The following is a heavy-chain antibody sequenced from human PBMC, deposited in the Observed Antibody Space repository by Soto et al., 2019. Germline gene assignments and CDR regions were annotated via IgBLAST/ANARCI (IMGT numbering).Heavy chain of an antibody. V-gene: IGHV3-33*01. CDR1: GFTFSSYA. J-gene: IGHJ6*02. CDR3: SRDRSWRTGYYSGIDV. D-gene: IGHD1-1*01. Sequence: QAHLVESGGGVVQPGGSLRLSCAASGFTFSSYAMHWVRQAPGKGLEWVALMWYDRSHTYYAESVKGRFNISRDESKNMLFLHMSGLRAEDTAVYYCSRDRSWRTGYYSGIDVWSQGTTVTVS. CDR2: MWYDRSHT.